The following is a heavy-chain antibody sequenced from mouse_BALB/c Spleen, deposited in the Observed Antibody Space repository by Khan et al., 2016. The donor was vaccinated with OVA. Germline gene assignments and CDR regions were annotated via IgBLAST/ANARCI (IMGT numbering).Heavy chain of an antibody. CDR1: GYTFTAYV. V-gene: IGHV1S136*01. Sequence: VRLQQSGPELVKPGASVKMSCKASGYTFTAYVIQWVKQKPGQGLEWIGYIYPFNDDTKYNEKFKGKATLTSDKSSNTAYMELTTLTSDDSAVYFCAKSEGYDGWFAYWGQGTLVTVSA. J-gene: IGHJ3*01. CDR2: IYPFNDDT. CDR3: AKSEGYDGWFAY. D-gene: IGHD2-3*01.